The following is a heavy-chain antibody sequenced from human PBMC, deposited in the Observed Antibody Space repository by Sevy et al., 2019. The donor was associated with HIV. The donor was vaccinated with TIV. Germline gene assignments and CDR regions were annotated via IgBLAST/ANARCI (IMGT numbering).Heavy chain of an antibody. D-gene: IGHD3-22*01. CDR3: ATTKDYYEISGSPFDY. Sequence: ASVKVSCKVSGYTLTKLGMHWVRQAPGKGLEWMGSFDPEEGETIYAQKFQGRLTMTEDTSTDTAYMDLSSLRSEDTVVYFCATTKDYYEISGSPFDYWGQGTVVTVSS. J-gene: IGHJ4*02. CDR2: FDPEEGET. V-gene: IGHV1-24*01. CDR1: GYTLTKLG.